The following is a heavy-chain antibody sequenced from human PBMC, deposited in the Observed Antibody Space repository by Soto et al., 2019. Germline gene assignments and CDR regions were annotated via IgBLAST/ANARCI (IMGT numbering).Heavy chain of an antibody. CDR1: GFTFSSYA. J-gene: IGHJ3*02. D-gene: IGHD3-22*01. Sequence: GGSLRLSCAASGFTFSSYAMSWVRQPPGSGLEWVSAISGSSGSTYYADSVKGRFTISRDNSKNTLYLQMNSLRAEDTAVYYCAKGGGYDSSGYYFASDIWGQGTMVTVSS. V-gene: IGHV3-23*01. CDR3: AKGGGYDSSGYYFASDI. CDR2: ISGSSGST.